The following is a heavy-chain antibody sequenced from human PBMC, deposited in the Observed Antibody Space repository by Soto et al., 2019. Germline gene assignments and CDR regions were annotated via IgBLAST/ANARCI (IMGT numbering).Heavy chain of an antibody. D-gene: IGHD3-9*01. Sequence: SETLSLTCAVYVGSFSGYYWSWIRQPPGKGLEWIGEINHRGSTKYNPSLKSRVTISVDRSKNQFSLRLSSVTAADTAVYYCARVDDIWGQGTLVTVSS. CDR1: VGSFSGYY. CDR2: INHRGST. J-gene: IGHJ4*02. CDR3: ARVDDI. V-gene: IGHV4-34*01.